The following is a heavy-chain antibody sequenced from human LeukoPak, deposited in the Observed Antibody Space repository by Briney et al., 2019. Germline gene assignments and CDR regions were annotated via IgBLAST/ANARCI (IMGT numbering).Heavy chain of an antibody. V-gene: IGHV3-23*01. J-gene: IGHJ4*02. Sequence: GGSLRLSCAASGFTFSSYAMSWVRQAPGKGLEWVPAISGSGGSTYYADSVKGRFTISRDNSKNTLYLQMNSLRAEDTAVYYCAKNSGSGWYNHFDYWGQGTLVTVSS. CDR3: AKNSGSGWYNHFDY. D-gene: IGHD6-19*01. CDR1: GFTFSSYA. CDR2: ISGSGGST.